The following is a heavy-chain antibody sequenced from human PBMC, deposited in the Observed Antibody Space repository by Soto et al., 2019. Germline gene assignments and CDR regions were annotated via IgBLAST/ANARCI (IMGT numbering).Heavy chain of an antibody. CDR3: AKAYFDIWTGYFGDY. J-gene: IGHJ4*02. Sequence: VQLLESGGGLVQPGGSLRLSCAASGFTFSNYAMSWVRQAPGKGLEWVSGRRNSGSRTYYADSVKGRFIISRDNSKNTLYLQMNSLRPEDTAVYYCAKAYFDIWTGYFGDYWGQGTLVSVSS. CDR1: GFTFSNYA. CDR2: RRNSGSRT. D-gene: IGHD3-9*01. V-gene: IGHV3-23*01.